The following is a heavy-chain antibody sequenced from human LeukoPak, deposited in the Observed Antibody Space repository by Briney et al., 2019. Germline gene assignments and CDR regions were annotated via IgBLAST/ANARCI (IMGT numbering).Heavy chain of an antibody. CDR2: ISGGGGGT. D-gene: IGHD6-19*01. V-gene: IGHV3-23*01. Sequence: PGGSLRLSCAASGFTFSSCAMSWVRQAPGKGPEWVSGISGGGGGTNYADSVKGRFTISRDNPKNTLYLEMNHLRVEDTAVYYCAKDRWEQWLGVSYYDYGMDVWGKGTTVTVSS. CDR3: AKDRWEQWLGVSYYDYGMDV. CDR1: GFTFSSCA. J-gene: IGHJ6*04.